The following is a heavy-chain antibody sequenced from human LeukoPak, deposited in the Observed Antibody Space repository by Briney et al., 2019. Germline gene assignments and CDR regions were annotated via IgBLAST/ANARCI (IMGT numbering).Heavy chain of an antibody. D-gene: IGHD1-1*01. CDR3: ARASWVSNADAVS. J-gene: IGHJ5*02. V-gene: IGHV3-30*03. CDR1: GFTFSNYG. Sequence: GGSLRLSCAASGFTFSNYGMHWVRQAPDKGLEWVAIISYAGSDKYYADSVKGRFTISRDNSKNTLYLQMNSLRVEDTAVYYCARASWVSNADAVSWGQGTLVTVSS. CDR2: ISYAGSDK.